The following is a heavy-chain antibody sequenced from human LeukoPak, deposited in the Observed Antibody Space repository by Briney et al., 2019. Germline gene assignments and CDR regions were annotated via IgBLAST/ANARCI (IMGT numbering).Heavy chain of an antibody. J-gene: IGHJ4*02. D-gene: IGHD1-14*01. CDR2: ISSSSSYI. Sequence: NSGGSLRLSCAASGFTFSSYSMNWVRQAPGKGLEWVSSISSSSSYIYYADSVKGRFTISRDNSKNTLYLQMNSLRAEDTAVYYCARASTLAGDPEAPYYFDYWGQGTLVTVSS. V-gene: IGHV3-21*01. CDR1: GFTFSSYS. CDR3: ARASTLAGDPEAPYYFDY.